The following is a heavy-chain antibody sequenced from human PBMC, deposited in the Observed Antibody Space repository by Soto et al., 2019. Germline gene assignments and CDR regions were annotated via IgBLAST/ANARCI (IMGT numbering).Heavy chain of an antibody. Sequence: SETLSLTCTVSGGSISSGGFYWSWIRQHPGKGLEWIGYIYYSGSTYYNPSLKSRVTISVDTSKNQFSLKLSSVTAADTAVYYCARSGSSGFYFDYWGQGTLVTVYS. V-gene: IGHV4-31*03. CDR3: ARSGSSGFYFDY. CDR2: IYYSGST. CDR1: GGSISSGGFY. J-gene: IGHJ4*02. D-gene: IGHD3-22*01.